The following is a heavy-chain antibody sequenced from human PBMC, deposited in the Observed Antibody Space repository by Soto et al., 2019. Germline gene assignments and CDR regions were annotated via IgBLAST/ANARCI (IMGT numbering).Heavy chain of an antibody. D-gene: IGHD5-18*01. CDR3: ARYCGYSYGLYYFDY. J-gene: IGHJ4*02. CDR1: GGSFSGYY. Sequence: SETLSLTCAVYGGSFSGYYWSWIRQPPGKGLEWIGEINHSGSTNYNPSLKSRVTISVDTSKNQFSLKLSSVTAADTAVYYCARYCGYSYGLYYFDYWGQGTLVTVSS. CDR2: INHSGST. V-gene: IGHV4-34*01.